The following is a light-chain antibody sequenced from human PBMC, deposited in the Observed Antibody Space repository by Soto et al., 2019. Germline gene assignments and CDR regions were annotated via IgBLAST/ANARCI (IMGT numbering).Light chain of an antibody. J-gene: IGLJ1*01. V-gene: IGLV1-44*01. CDR2: SNN. CDR3: ASWDDTTNDYV. CDR1: YSNVGANP. Sequence: QSVLTQPPSASGTPGQTVTISCSGSYSNVGANPVSWYQQVPGRAPQLLIYSNNQRPAGVPGRFSGSRSDTSASLSISGLQSADEVDYYCASWDDTTNDYVFGTGTKVTVL.